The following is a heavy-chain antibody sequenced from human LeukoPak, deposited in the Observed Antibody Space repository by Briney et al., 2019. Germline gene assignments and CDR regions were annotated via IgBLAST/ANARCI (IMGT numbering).Heavy chain of an antibody. D-gene: IGHD2-2*01. CDR1: EFSFSNFA. J-gene: IGHJ4*02. CDR2: IASGFNT. CDR3: ARQMHSTSWYGRYYFDS. Sequence: VGSLRLSCAASEFSFSNFAVGWVCRAPGKGLEWVSTIASGFNTYSADSVKGRVTISRDNSKNTLYLQMDSLRAEDTAIYYCARQMHSTSWYGRYYFDSWGQGTLVTVSS. V-gene: IGHV3-23*01.